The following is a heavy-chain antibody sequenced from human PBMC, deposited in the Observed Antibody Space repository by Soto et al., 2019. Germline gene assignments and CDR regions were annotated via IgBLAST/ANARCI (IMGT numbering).Heavy chain of an antibody. CDR1: GFTFRSYW. D-gene: IGHD6-13*01. V-gene: IGHV3-7*01. CDR2: IKQDGSEK. J-gene: IGHJ4*02. Sequence: EVQLVESGGGLVQPGGSLRLSCAASGFTFRSYWMSWVRQAPGKGLEWVANIKQDGSEKYYVDSMKGRFTISRDNAKNSLSLQMNSLRAEDTAVYYCASAGVAAGATSRVWFYFDYWGQGTLVTVSS. CDR3: ASAGVAAGATSRVWFYFDY.